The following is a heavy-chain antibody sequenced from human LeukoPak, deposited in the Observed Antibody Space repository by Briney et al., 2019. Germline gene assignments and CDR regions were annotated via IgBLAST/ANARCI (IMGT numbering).Heavy chain of an antibody. Sequence: GESLRLSCAASGFTFISYGMHWVRQAPGKGLEWVAVIWYDGSNKYYADSVKGRFTISRDNSKNTLYLQMNSLRAEDTAVYYSARIAAAGPLVGAFDIWGQGTMVTVSS. V-gene: IGHV3-33*01. J-gene: IGHJ3*02. CDR2: IWYDGSNK. CDR3: ARIAAAGPLVGAFDI. CDR1: GFTFISYG. D-gene: IGHD6-13*01.